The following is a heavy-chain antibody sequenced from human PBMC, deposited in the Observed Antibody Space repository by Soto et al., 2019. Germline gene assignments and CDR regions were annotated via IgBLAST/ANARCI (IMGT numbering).Heavy chain of an antibody. CDR2: IIPIFRTP. J-gene: IGHJ5*02. CDR3: ARSTGSGFRPGTPRFNWFDP. D-gene: IGHD5-12*01. Sequence: QVQLVQSGAEVKQPGSSVKVSCQASGVTFSSFAISWVRQAPGQGLEWMGGIIPIFRTPNYAQNFQGRVTITADESTSSVYLELSRLRSEDTAVYYGARSTGSGFRPGTPRFNWFDPWVQAKLVTVSS. CDR1: GVTFSSFA. V-gene: IGHV1-69*01.